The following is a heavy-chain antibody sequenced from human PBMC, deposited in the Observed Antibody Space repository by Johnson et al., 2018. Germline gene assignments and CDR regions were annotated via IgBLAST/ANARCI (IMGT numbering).Heavy chain of an antibody. CDR2: ISGSGGRT. J-gene: IGHJ6*03. D-gene: IGHD6-19*01. Sequence: EVQLVESGGGLVQXGGSLRLXCAASGFTFSSSAMSWVRQAPGKGREWVSAISGSGGRTEYADSVTGRFTIYRDNSKNTPSLKMNSRRAEGTAGYYCAKDRGSSGWYCYIDVWGKGTTVTVSS. CDR3: AKDRGSSGWYCYIDV. CDR1: GFTFSSSA. V-gene: IGHV3-23*04.